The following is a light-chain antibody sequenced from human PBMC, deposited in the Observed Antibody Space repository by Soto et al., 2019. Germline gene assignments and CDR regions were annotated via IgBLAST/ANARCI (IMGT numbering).Light chain of an antibody. Sequence: QSVLTQPASVSGSPGQSITISCTGTSSDVGSHNLVSWYQHHPDKPPKLIIYDVTERPSGVSYRFSGSKSGNTASLTISGLQAEDEADYYCCSFAGVYEYALFGGGTQLTVL. CDR2: DVT. J-gene: IGLJ2*01. CDR1: SSDVGSHNL. V-gene: IGLV2-23*02. CDR3: CSFAGVYEYAL.